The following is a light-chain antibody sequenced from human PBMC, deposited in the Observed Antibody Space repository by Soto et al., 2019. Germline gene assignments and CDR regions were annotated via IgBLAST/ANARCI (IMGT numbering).Light chain of an antibody. J-gene: IGKJ1*01. CDR1: QSVRSAY. CDR3: QQYGGSPQT. Sequence: EIVLTQSPGTLSLFPGERATLSCRASQSVRSAYLAWYQQKPGQAHRLLIYGASSRATGVPDRFSGSGSGTDFTLTIRRLEPEDFAVYYCQQYGGSPQTFGPGTKVEI. CDR2: GAS. V-gene: IGKV3-20*01.